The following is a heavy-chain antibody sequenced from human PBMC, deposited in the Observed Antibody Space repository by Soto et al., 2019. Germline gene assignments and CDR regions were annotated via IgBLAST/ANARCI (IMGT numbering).Heavy chain of an antibody. D-gene: IGHD4-17*01. V-gene: IGHV4-61*08. CDR2: IYYSGST. Sequence: SETLSLTCAVSGGSISSGGYYWSWIRQPPGKGLEWIGYIYYSGSTNYNPSLKSRVTISVDMSKNQFSLKLSSVTAADTDVYYRARRYGPGFDYWGQGTLVTVSS. CDR1: GGSISSGGYY. J-gene: IGHJ4*02. CDR3: ARRYGPGFDY.